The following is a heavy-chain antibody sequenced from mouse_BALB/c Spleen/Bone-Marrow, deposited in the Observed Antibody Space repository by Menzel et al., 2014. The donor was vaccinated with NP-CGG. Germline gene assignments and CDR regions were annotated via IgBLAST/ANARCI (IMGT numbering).Heavy chain of an antibody. CDR3: ARDRRYDLAWFAY. CDR1: GFTFTDYY. Sequence: EVQGVESGGGLVQPGGSLRLSCATSGFTFTDYYMSWVRQPPGKALEWLGFIRNKANGYTTEYSASVKGLFTISRDNSQSILYLQMNTLRAEDSATYYCARDRRYDLAWFAYWGQGTLVTVSA. J-gene: IGHJ3*01. CDR2: IRNKANGYTT. D-gene: IGHD2-14*01. V-gene: IGHV7-3*02.